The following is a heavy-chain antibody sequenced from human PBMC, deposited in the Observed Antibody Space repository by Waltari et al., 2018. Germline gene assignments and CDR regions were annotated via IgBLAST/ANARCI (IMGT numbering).Heavy chain of an antibody. CDR1: GGTFSSYA. D-gene: IGHD5-12*01. CDR3: ARVAPGGYDQPDYDY. V-gene: IGHV1-69*04. CDR2: IIPICGKA. J-gene: IGHJ4*02. Sequence: QVQLVQSGAEVKKPGSSVKVSCKASGGTFSSYAISWVRQAPGQGLEWMGRIIPICGKANYAQKLQGRVTITADKSTSTAYMELSSLRSEDTAVYYCARVAPGGYDQPDYDYWGQGTLVTVSS.